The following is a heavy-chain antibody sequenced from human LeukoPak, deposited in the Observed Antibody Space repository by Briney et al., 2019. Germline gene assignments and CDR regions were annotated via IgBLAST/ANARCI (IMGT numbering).Heavy chain of an antibody. CDR3: ARHPPDGDYRGAFDI. CDR1: GGSISSYY. V-gene: IGHV4-59*08. D-gene: IGHD4-17*01. J-gene: IGHJ3*02. CDR2: IYYSGST. Sequence: TSETLSLTCTVSGGSISSYYWSWIRQPPGKGLEWIGYIYYSGSTRYNPSLKSRVTISVDTSKNQFSLKLSSVTAADTAVYYCARHPPDGDYRGAFDIWGQGTMVTVSS.